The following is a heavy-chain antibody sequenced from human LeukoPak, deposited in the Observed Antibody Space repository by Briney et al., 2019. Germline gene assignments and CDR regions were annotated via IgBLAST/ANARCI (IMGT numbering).Heavy chain of an antibody. V-gene: IGHV1-24*01. CDR3: ATNTYSGSYPKWFDP. CDR2: FDPEDGET. Sequence: ASVKVSCKVSRYTLTELSMHWVRQAPGKGLEWMGGFDPEDGETIYAQKFQGRVTMTEDTSTDTAYMELSSLRSEDTAVYYCATNTYSGSYPKWFDPWGQGTLVTVSS. CDR1: RYTLTELS. D-gene: IGHD1-26*01. J-gene: IGHJ5*02.